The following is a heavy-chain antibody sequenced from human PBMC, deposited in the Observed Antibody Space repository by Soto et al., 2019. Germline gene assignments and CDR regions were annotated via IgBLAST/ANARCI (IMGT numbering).Heavy chain of an antibody. D-gene: IGHD5-12*01. Sequence: PGGSLRLSCAAPGFTFSSYDMHWVRQATGKGLEWVSAIGTAGDTYYPGSVKGRFTISRENAKNSLYLQMNSLRAGDTAVYYCARKGLRGDRISDAFDIWGQGTMVTVS. J-gene: IGHJ3*02. V-gene: IGHV3-13*01. CDR2: IGTAGDT. CDR1: GFTFSSYD. CDR3: ARKGLRGDRISDAFDI.